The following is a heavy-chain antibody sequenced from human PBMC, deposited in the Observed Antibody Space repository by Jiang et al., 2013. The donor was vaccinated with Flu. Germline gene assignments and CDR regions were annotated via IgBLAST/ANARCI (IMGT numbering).Heavy chain of an antibody. CDR3: ARSLIVVVNDYYGMDV. D-gene: IGHD3-22*01. V-gene: IGHV4-39*07. J-gene: IGHJ6*02. CDR2: IYYSGST. Sequence: GSGLVKPSETLSLTCTVSGGSISSSTSYYWGWIRQPPGKGLEWIGSIYYSGSTYYNPSLKSRVTILVDTSKNQFSLKLSSVTAADTAVYYCARSLIVVVNDYYGMDVWGQGTTVTVSS. CDR1: GGSISSSTSYY.